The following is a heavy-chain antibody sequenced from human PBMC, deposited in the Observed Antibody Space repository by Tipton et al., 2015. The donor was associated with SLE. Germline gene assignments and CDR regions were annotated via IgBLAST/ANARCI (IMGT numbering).Heavy chain of an antibody. CDR3: ARSPRMAAGGFDF. Sequence: TLSLTCAVSGGSITDYYWGWIRQPPGKGLEWIGNIYYSGSTYYNPSLKSRVTIFVDTSENQFSLKLSSVTAADTAVYYCARSPRMAAGGFDFWGQGTLVTVSS. D-gene: IGHD6-13*01. CDR2: IYYSGST. V-gene: IGHV4-39*01. J-gene: IGHJ4*02. CDR1: GGSITDYY.